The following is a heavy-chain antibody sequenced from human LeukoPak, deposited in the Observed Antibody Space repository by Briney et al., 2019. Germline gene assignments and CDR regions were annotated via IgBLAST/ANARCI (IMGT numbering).Heavy chain of an antibody. CDR2: IWYDGSNK. CDR1: GFTFSSYG. CDR3: ASSGDPYYFDY. V-gene: IGHV3-33*01. D-gene: IGHD4-17*01. J-gene: IGHJ4*02. Sequence: KPGGSLRLSCAASGFTFSSYGMHWVRQAPGKGLEWVAVIWYDGSNKYYADSVKGRFTISRDNSKNTLYLQMNSLRAEDTAVYYCASSGDPYYFDYWGQGTLVTVSS.